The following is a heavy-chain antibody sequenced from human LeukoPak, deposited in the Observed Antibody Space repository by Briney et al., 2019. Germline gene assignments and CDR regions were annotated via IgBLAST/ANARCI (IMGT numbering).Heavy chain of an antibody. J-gene: IGHJ1*01. CDR1: GFTFSRYW. D-gene: IGHD3-22*01. CDR3: ATGNYYDSRGYYTFGH. V-gene: IGHV3-74*01. CDR2: INGDGSTT. Sequence: PGGSLRLSCAASGFTFSRYWMHWVRQAPGKGLVWVSRINGDGSTTSYADSVKGGFTISRDNAKNTLYLQMKSLRAEDTAVYYCATGNYYDSRGYYTFGHWGQGTLVTVSS.